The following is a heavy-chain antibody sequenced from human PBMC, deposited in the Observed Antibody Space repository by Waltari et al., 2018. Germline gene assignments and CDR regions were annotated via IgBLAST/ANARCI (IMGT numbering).Heavy chain of an antibody. V-gene: IGHV4-4*02. D-gene: IGHD2-15*01. Sequence: WGSWFRQAPEKGLEWIGQVHRNGRTNYNPSLASRAIVSLDSSRNQFSLRILSATAADTAVYYCARDLGRGLFLDSWGQGTLVTVSP. CDR1: W. CDR2: VHRNGRT. CDR3: ARDLGRGLFLDS. J-gene: IGHJ4*02.